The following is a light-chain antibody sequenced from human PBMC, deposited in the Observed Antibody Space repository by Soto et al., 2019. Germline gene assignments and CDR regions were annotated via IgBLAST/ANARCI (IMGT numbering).Light chain of an antibody. CDR2: EVS. CDR3: SSYTSSSTYV. J-gene: IGLJ1*01. Sequence: QSALTQPPSVSGSPGQSVAISCTGTSSDVGSYNRVSWYQQPPGTAPKVMIYEVSDRPSGVPDRFSGSKSGNTASLTSSGLQAEDEPDYYCSSYTSSSTYVFGTGTKLTVL. CDR1: SSDVGSYNR. V-gene: IGLV2-18*02.